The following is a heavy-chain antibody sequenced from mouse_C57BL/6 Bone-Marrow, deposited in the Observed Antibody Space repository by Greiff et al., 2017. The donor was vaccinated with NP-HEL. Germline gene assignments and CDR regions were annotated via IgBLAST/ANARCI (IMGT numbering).Heavy chain of an antibody. V-gene: IGHV1-69*01. Sequence: QVKLQQSGAELVMPGASVKLSCKASGFTFTSYWMYWVKQTPGQGLEWIGEIDPSDSYTNYNQKVKGKSTLTVDKSYSTAYVQLSILTSEDSAVYYCARRGITTVVAPYAMDYWGQGTSVTVSS. CDR2: IDPSDSYT. J-gene: IGHJ4*01. D-gene: IGHD1-1*01. CDR1: GFTFTSYW. CDR3: ARRGITTVVAPYAMDY.